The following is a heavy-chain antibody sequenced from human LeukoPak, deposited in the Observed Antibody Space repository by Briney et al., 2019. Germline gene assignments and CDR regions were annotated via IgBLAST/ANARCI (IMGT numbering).Heavy chain of an antibody. D-gene: IGHD2-15*01. CDR2: IFYKGSA. V-gene: IGHV4-39*01. CDR1: GGSIRSSPYY. CDR3: TRQGVVVSSTQAYY. J-gene: IGHJ4*01. Sequence: PSETLSLTCTVSGGSIRSSPYYWGWLRQPPGKGLEWIGNIFYKGSAYYKPSVKRRVTITVDTSQNQPSMKVRSVTATDTAVYYCTRQGVVVSSTQAYYWGHGTLVTVSS.